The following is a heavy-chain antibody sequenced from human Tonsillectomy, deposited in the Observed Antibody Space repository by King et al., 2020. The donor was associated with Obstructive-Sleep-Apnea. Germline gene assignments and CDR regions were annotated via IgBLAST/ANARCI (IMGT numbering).Heavy chain of an antibody. CDR3: ARGRLDYYDSSGYYPDLDY. CDR2: INHRGST. CDR1: GGSFSGYY. D-gene: IGHD3-22*01. V-gene: IGHV4-34*01. Sequence: VQLQQWGAGLLKPSETLSLTCAVYGGSFSGYYWSWIRQPPGKGLEWIGEINHRGSTNYNPSLKSRVTISVDTSKNQFSLKLSSVTAADTAVYYCARGRLDYYDSSGYYPDLDYWGQGTLVTVSS. J-gene: IGHJ4*02.